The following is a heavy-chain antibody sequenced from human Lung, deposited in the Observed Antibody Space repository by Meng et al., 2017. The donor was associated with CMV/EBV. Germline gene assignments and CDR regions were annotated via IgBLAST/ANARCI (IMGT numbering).Heavy chain of an antibody. D-gene: IGHD4-23*01. CDR3: ARGINGGCGD. Sequence: QVQLQQSGPGLVKPSHTLSLTCCNSGDIVSSNSAAWHWIRQSPSRGLEWLGRTYYRSKWYHEYAVSVKSRITISPDTPKNQFSLQLNSMTPEDTAVYYCARGINGGCGDWGQGTLVTVSS. V-gene: IGHV6-1*01. J-gene: IGHJ4*02. CDR2: TYYRSKWYH. CDR1: GDIVSSNSAA.